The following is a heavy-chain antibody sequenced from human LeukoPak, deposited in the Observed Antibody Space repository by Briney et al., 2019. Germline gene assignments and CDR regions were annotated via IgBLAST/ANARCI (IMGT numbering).Heavy chain of an antibody. CDR1: GFSFSSYT. V-gene: IGHV3-21*01. Sequence: MSGGSLRLSCAASGFSFSSYTMNWVRQAPGKGLEWVSIISSSSSYIYYADSVKGRFTISRDNAKNALYLQMNSLRVEDTAVYYCARDGRCGGDCYASWGQRTLVTVSS. CDR3: ARDGRCGGDCYAS. D-gene: IGHD2-21*02. CDR2: ISSSSSYI. J-gene: IGHJ4*02.